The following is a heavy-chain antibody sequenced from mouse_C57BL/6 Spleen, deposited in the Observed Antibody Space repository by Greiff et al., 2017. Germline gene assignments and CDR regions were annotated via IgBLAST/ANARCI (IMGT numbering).Heavy chain of an antibody. Sequence: EVKLVESGGDLVKPGGPLKLSCAASGFTFSSYGMSWVRQTPDKRLEWVATISSGGSYTYYPDSVKGRFTISRDNAKNTLYLQMSSLKSEDTAMYYCARHLYYFDYWGQGTTLTVSS. CDR3: ARHLYYFDY. CDR2: ISSGGSYT. J-gene: IGHJ2*01. V-gene: IGHV5-6*02. CDR1: GFTFSSYG.